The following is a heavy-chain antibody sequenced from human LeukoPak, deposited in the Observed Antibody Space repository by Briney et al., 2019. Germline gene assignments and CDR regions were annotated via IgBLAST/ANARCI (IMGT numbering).Heavy chain of an antibody. CDR2: ITSSSSFI. Sequence: GGSLRLSCAASGFTFSSYTMNWVRQAPGKGLEWVSSITSSSSFIYYADSLKGRFTISRDNAKNSLYLQMNSLRAEDTAVYYCAELGITMIGGVWGKGTTVTISS. J-gene: IGHJ6*04. D-gene: IGHD3-10*02. CDR1: GFTFSSYT. V-gene: IGHV3-21*01. CDR3: AELGITMIGGV.